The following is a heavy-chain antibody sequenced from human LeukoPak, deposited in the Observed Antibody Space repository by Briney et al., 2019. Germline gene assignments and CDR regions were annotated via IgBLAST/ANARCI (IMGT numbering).Heavy chain of an antibody. D-gene: IGHD3-10*01. J-gene: IGHJ6*03. CDR3: ARVSSKATVRGLITKKNYYYYYMDV. CDR2: IFPSGGEI. V-gene: IGHV3-23*01. CDR1: GFTFSTFA. Sequence: PGGSLRLSCAASGFTFSTFAMIWVRQPPGKGLEWVSSIFPSGGEIHYADSVRGRFTISRDNSKSTLSLQMNSLRAEDTAVYYCARVSSKATVRGLITKKNYYYYYMDVWGKGTTVTISS.